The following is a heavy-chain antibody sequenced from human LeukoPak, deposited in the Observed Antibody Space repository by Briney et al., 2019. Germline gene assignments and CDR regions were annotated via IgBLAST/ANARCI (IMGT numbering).Heavy chain of an antibody. Sequence: GGSLRLSCAASGFTFSDYYMSWIRQAPGKGLEWVSYISSSGSTMYYADSVKGRFTISRDNAKNSLYLQMNSLRAEDTAVYYCARDQDITIFGVATFDYWGQGTLVTVSS. J-gene: IGHJ4*02. CDR1: GFTFSDYY. V-gene: IGHV3-11*04. CDR2: ISSSGSTM. D-gene: IGHD3-3*01. CDR3: ARDQDITIFGVATFDY.